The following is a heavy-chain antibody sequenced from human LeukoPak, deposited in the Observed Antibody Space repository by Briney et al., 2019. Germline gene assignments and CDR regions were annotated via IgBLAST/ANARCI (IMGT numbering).Heavy chain of an antibody. V-gene: IGHV3-21*01. CDR1: GFTFSSYS. J-gene: IGHJ6*02. CDR2: ISSSSSYI. CDR3: ARDGTAMATCMDV. D-gene: IGHD5-18*01. Sequence: GGSLRLSCAASGFTFSSYSMNWVRQAPGKGLEWVSSISSSSSYIYYADSVKGRFTISRDNAKNSLYLQMNSLRAEDTAVYYCARDGTAMATCMDVWGQGTTVTVSS.